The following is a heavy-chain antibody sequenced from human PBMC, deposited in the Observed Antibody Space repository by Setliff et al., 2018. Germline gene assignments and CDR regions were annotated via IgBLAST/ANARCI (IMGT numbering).Heavy chain of an antibody. CDR3: TTGPRDSRAYMNWFDP. Sequence: GGSLRLSCAASGITFKNAWMTWVRQAPGKGLEWVGRIKGKGEGETTNYAVPVKGRFIISRDDSRNTIYLQMNSLKIEDTGFYYCTTGPRDSRAYMNWFDPWGPGTLVTVSS. V-gene: IGHV3-15*01. J-gene: IGHJ5*02. CDR2: IKGKGEGETT. D-gene: IGHD3-22*01. CDR1: GITFKNAW.